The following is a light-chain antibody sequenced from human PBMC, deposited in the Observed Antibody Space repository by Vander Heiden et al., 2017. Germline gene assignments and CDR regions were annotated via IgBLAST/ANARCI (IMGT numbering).Light chain of an antibody. Sequence: AIRMTPSPSSFSASAGDRVTITCRASQGISSYLAWYQQKPGKAPKVLIYEASTLQSGVPSRFSGSGSGTDFTLTISCLQSEDFATYYCQQYYSYPYTFGQGTKLQIK. J-gene: IGKJ2*01. CDR3: QQYYSYPYT. CDR1: QGISSY. V-gene: IGKV1-8*01. CDR2: EAS.